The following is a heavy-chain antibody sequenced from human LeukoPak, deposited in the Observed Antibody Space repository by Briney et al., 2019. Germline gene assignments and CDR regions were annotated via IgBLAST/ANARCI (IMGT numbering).Heavy chain of an antibody. J-gene: IGHJ4*02. V-gene: IGHV3-73*01. CDR3: TSRGFGELQKSYNY. CDR2: IRSKTNSYAT. Sequence: GGSLKLSCAASGFTFSGSAMHWVRQASGKGLEWVGRIRSKTNSYATAYVASVKGRFTISRDDSKNTAYLQMNSLKTEDTAVYYCTSRGFGELQKSYNYWGQGNLVTVSS. CDR1: GFTFSGSA. D-gene: IGHD3-10*01.